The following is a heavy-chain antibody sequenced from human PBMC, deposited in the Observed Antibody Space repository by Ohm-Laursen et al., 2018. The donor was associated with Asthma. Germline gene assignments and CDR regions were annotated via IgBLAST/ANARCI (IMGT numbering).Heavy chain of an antibody. CDR2: IFPDGRRT. CDR3: ARGSLEGLQ. CDR1: GFTFSDYF. D-gene: IGHD5-24*01. J-gene: IGHJ4*02. Sequence: GSLRLSCAASGFTFSDYFMHWVRQGPGEGLVWISHIFPDGRRTNYADSVKGRFTISRDDAKNTLYLQMNSLRADDTAVYYCARGSLEGLQWGQGTLVTVSS. V-gene: IGHV3-74*01.